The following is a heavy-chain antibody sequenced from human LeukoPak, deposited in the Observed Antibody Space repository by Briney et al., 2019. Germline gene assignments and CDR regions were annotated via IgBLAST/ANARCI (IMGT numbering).Heavy chain of an antibody. CDR1: GYTFTGYY. Sequence: ASMKVSCKASGYTFTGYYIHWVRQAPGQGLQWMGWIDPNSGDTKYAQKFQGRVTMTRDTSISTAYMELRSLRSDDTAVYYCAREAADWSYYYYYMDVWGKGTTVTISS. CDR2: IDPNSGDT. J-gene: IGHJ6*03. V-gene: IGHV1-2*02. D-gene: IGHD3-9*01. CDR3: AREAADWSYYYYYMDV.